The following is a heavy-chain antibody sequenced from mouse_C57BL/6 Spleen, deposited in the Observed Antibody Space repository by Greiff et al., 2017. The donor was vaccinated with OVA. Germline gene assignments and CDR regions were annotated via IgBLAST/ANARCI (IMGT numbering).Heavy chain of an antibody. CDR3: ARLHWDGDYAMDY. D-gene: IGHD4-1*01. J-gene: IGHJ4*01. CDR1: GFTFPDYY. CDR2: IRNKANGYTT. Sequence: EVKLVESGGGLVQPGGSLSLSCAASGFTFPDYYMSLVRPPPGKALEWLGFIRNKANGYTTEYSASVKGRFTISRDNSQSILYLQMNALRAEDSATYYCARLHWDGDYAMDYWGQGTSVTVSS. V-gene: IGHV7-3*01.